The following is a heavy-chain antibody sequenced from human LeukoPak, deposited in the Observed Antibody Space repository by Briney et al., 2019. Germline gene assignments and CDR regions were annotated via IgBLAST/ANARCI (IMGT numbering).Heavy chain of an antibody. J-gene: IGHJ4*02. CDR1: GGSISSYY. D-gene: IGHD3-9*01. Sequence: SETLSLTCTVSGGSISSYYWSWIRQPPGKGREWIGYIYYSGNTNYNPSLKRRVTISVDTSKNQFSLKLSSVTAADTAVYYCARGAKFSELRYFDWMPLDYWGQGTLVTVSS. CDR2: IYYSGNT. V-gene: IGHV4-59*01. CDR3: ARGAKFSELRYFDWMPLDY.